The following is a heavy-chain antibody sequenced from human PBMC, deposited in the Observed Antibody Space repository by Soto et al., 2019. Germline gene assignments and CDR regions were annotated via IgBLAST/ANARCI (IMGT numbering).Heavy chain of an antibody. J-gene: IGHJ4*02. D-gene: IGHD1-1*01. CDR1: GYTFTSYD. Sequence: ASVKVSCKAAGYTFTSYDIYWVRQATGQGLEWMGWMNPNTGNSGYAQKFQGRVTMTSDTSISTAHMELSSLRSEDTAVYYCARRAETNGWNGFGADKYYFDFWGQGTLVTVYS. CDR3: ARRAETNGWNGFGADKYYFDF. CDR2: MNPNTGNS. V-gene: IGHV1-8*01.